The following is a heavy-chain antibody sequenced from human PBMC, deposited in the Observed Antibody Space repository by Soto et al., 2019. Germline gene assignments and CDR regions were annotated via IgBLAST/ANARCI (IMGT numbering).Heavy chain of an antibody. V-gene: IGHV4-31*03. CDR1: GGSISSGGYY. CDR2: IYYSGST. D-gene: IGHD3-10*01. CDR3: ARVGITMVRGVISYGMDV. J-gene: IGHJ6*02. Sequence: SETLSLTCTVSGGSISSGGYYWSWIRQHPGKGLEWIGYIYYSGSTYYNPSLKSRVTISVDTSKNQFSLKLSSVTAADTAAYYCARVGITMVRGVISYGMDVWGQGTTVTVSS.